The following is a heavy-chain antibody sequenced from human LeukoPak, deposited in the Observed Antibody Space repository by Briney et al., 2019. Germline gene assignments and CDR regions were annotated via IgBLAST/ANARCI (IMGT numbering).Heavy chain of an antibody. CDR3: ARDRGSYGEGFFDH. J-gene: IGHJ4*02. Sequence: GGSLRLSCAASGSTFSSYAMHWVRQAPGKGLEYVSAISSNGGSTYYANSVKGRFTISRDNSKNTLFLQMNSLRAEDTAVYYCARDRGSYGEGFFDHWGQGTLVTVSS. CDR1: GSTFSSYA. V-gene: IGHV3-64*01. D-gene: IGHD1-26*01. CDR2: ISSNGGST.